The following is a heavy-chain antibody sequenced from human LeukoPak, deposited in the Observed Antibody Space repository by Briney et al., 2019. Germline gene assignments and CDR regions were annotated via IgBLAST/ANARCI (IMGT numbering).Heavy chain of an antibody. D-gene: IGHD3-10*01. CDR2: IYYSGST. CDR3: ARVWFGELSPHY. CDR1: GGSISSSSYY. J-gene: IGHJ4*02. V-gene: IGHV4-39*07. Sequence: SETLSLTCTVSGGSISSSSYYWGWIRQPPGKGLEWIGSIYYSGSTYYNPSLKSRVTISVDTSKNQFSLKLSSVTAADTAVYYCARVWFGELSPHYWGQGTLVTVSS.